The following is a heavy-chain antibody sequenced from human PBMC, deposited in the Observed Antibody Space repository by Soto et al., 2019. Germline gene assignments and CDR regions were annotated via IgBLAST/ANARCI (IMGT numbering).Heavy chain of an antibody. V-gene: IGHV3-15*07. CDR2: IKSKTDGGTT. J-gene: IGHJ4*02. CDR1: GFSFTNAW. D-gene: IGHD3-16*02. Sequence: TGGSLRLSCAASGFSFTNAWMNWVRQAPGKGLEWVGRIKSKTDGGTTDYAAPVKGRFTISRDDSKNTLYLQMSSLKTEDTAVYYCATGRLTFGGVIVNWGQGTLVTVSS. CDR3: ATGRLTFGGVIVN.